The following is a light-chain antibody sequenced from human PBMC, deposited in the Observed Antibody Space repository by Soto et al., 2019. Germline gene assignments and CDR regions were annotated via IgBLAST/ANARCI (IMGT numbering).Light chain of an antibody. J-gene: IGKJ2*01. CDR1: QSVSSN. Sequence: EIVMTQSPAPLSVSPGARVTLSCRASQSVSSNLAWYQHKPGQAPRLLIFGASTRATGVSARFSGSGSGTEFTLTISRLQSEDFAVYYCQQYNNWPPYTFGQGTKLEIK. CDR2: GAS. V-gene: IGKV3-15*01. CDR3: QQYNNWPPYT.